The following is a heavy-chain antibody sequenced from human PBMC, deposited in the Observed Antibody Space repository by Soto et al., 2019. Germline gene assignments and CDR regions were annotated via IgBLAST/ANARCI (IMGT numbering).Heavy chain of an antibody. J-gene: IGHJ4*02. CDR2: VHGGGST. CDR3: AGRLTTAASLDY. D-gene: IGHD3-16*01. V-gene: IGHV3-53*01. CDR1: GFTVSNNH. Sequence: VQLVESGGGLIQPGGSLRLSCAASGFTVSNNHMTWVRQAAGKGLELVSFVHGGGSTSYADSVKGRFTISRDNSKNTLYLQMDSLRAADTAICYCAGRLTTAASLDYWGRGTLVTVSS.